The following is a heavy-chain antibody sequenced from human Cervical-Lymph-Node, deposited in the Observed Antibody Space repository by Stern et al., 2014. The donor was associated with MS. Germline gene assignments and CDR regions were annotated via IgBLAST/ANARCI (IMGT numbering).Heavy chain of an antibody. J-gene: IGHJ5*02. CDR2: ISADVGTT. V-gene: IGHV1-18*01. D-gene: IGHD2-2*01. CDR3: ARDRCSSAICYGSWFDP. CDR1: GYSFTSYG. Sequence: QVQLVQSGAEVRKPGASVKVSCKASGYSFTSYGISWVRQAPGQGLEWMGWISADVGTTDYAQKFQGRVSMTTDTSTSTAYMELMSLRSDDTAVYYCARDRCSSAICYGSWFDPWGQGTLVTVSS.